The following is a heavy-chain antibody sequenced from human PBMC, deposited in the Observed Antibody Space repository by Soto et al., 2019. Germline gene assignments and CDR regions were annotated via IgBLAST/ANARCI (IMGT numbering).Heavy chain of an antibody. CDR1: GGSLSGYY. CDR2: INHSGST. Sequence: PSETLPLTCAGYGGSLSGYYWSWIRQPPGKGLEWIGEINHSGSTNYNPSLKSRVTISVDGSKNQFSLKVNSVTAADTAVYYCARGRLVPAVNFDYWGLGTLVTVSS. CDR3: ARGRLVPAVNFDY. J-gene: IGHJ4*02. V-gene: IGHV4-34*01. D-gene: IGHD2-2*01.